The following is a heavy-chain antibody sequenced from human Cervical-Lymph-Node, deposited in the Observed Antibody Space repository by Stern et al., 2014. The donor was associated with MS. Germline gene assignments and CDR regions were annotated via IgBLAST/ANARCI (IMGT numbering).Heavy chain of an antibody. CDR2: INPSGGST. V-gene: IGHV1-46*01. CDR1: GYTFTSYY. CDR3: ARDHPPAAGTSTFVDY. Sequence: QVQLVQSGAEVKKPGASVKVSCQASGYTFTSYYMHWVRQAPGQGLEWMGIINPSGGSTRYAQKFQGRVTMTRDTSTSTVYMELSSLRSEDTAVYYCARDHPPAAGTSTFVDYWGQGTLVTVSS. J-gene: IGHJ4*02. D-gene: IGHD6-13*01.